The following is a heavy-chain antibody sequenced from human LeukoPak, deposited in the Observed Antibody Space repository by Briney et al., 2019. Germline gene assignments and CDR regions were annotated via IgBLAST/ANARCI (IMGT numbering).Heavy chain of an antibody. CDR2: IYYSGST. Sequence: PSETLSLTCTVSGGSISSSSYYWGWIRQPPGKGLEWIGSIYYSGSTYYNPSLKSRVTISVDTSKNQFSLRLSSVTAADTAVYYCARAFLAPKRYYDSSGYSSKGTRTPGTYGMDVWGQGTTVTVSS. D-gene: IGHD3-22*01. V-gene: IGHV4-39*01. CDR1: GGSISSSSYY. J-gene: IGHJ6*02. CDR3: ARAFLAPKRYYDSSGYSSKGTRTPGTYGMDV.